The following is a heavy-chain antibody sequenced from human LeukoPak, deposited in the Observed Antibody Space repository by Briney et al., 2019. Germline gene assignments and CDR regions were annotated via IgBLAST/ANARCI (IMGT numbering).Heavy chain of an antibody. D-gene: IGHD2-2*01. V-gene: IGHV3-74*01. J-gene: IGHJ5*02. Sequence: PGGSLRLSCAASGFTFSSYWMHWVRQAPGKGLVWVSRINTDGSSTSYAYSVKGRFTISRDNAKNTLSLQMNSLRAEDTAVYYCAREACSSTSCWFDPWGQGTLVTVSS. CDR3: AREACSSTSCWFDP. CDR2: INTDGSST. CDR1: GFTFSSYW.